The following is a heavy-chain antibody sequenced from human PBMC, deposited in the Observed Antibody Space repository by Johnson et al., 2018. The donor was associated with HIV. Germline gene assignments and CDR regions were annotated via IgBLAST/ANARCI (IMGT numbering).Heavy chain of an antibody. CDR3: ARDLSRYIAVATFDAFDI. CDR2: IWYDGSNK. Sequence: QVQLVESGGGVVQPGKSLRLSSAASGFTFSSYGMHWVRQAPGKGLEWVAVIWYDGSNKYYADSVKGRFTISRDNSKNTLYLQMNSLRAEDTAVYYCARDLSRYIAVATFDAFDIWGQGTMVTVSS. J-gene: IGHJ3*02. D-gene: IGHD6-19*01. V-gene: IGHV3-30*19. CDR1: GFTFSSYG.